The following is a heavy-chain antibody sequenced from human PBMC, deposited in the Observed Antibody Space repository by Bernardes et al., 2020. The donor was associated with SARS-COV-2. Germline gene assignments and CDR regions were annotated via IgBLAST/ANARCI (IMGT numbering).Heavy chain of an antibody. CDR3: ARRRGRLEVASLGNFDY. D-gene: IGHD6-19*01. CDR1: GGSLSGYY. J-gene: IGHJ4*02. Sequence: SETLSLTCGVYGGSLSGYYWSWIRQPPGRGLEWIGEVNHIGTTNFNPSLKSRVTISLDKSKNQFSLKVTSVTAADTAVYYCARRRGRLEVASLGNFDYWGQGTLVTVSS. CDR2: VNHIGTT. V-gene: IGHV4-34*01.